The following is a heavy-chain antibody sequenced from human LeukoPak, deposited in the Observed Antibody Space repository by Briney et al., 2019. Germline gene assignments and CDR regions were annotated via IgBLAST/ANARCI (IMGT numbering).Heavy chain of an antibody. CDR2: INHSGST. J-gene: IGHJ4*02. V-gene: IGHV4-34*01. D-gene: IGHD3-10*01. Sequence: SETLSLTCAVYGGSFSGYYWSWIRQPPGRGLEWIGEINHSGSTNYNPSLKSRVTISVDTSKNQFSLKLSSVTAADTAVYYCASREVRGVIIYWGQGTLVTVSS. CDR1: GGSFSGYY. CDR3: ASREVRGVIIY.